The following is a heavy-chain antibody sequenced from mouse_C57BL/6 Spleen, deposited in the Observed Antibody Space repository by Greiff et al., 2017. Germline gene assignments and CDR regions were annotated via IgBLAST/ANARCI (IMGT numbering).Heavy chain of an antibody. CDR3: TRDPPYYYGSSDGAMDY. CDR1: GFTFSSYA. V-gene: IGHV5-9-1*02. CDR2: ISRGGDYI. D-gene: IGHD1-1*01. J-gene: IGHJ4*01. Sequence: EVKLLESGEGLVKPGGSLKLSCAASGFTFSSYAMSWVRQTPEKRLEWVAYISRGGDYIYYADTVKGRFTISRDNARNTLYLQMGSLKSEDTAMYYCTRDPPYYYGSSDGAMDYWGQGTSVTVSS.